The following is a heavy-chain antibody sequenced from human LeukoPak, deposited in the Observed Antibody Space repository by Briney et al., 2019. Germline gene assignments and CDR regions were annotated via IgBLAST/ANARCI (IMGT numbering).Heavy chain of an antibody. CDR3: ARQSADYYDSGSYYNRFYNYYYMDV. CDR1: GGSISNYY. D-gene: IGHD3-10*01. J-gene: IGHJ6*03. CDR2: IYTSGST. Sequence: SETLSLTCTVSGGSISNYYWSWIRQPPGKGLEWIGYIYTSGSTSHNPSLKSRVTISVGRSKNQFSLKMRSVPAADAAVYYCARQSADYYDSGSYYNRFYNYYYMDVWGKGTTVTVSS. V-gene: IGHV4-4*09.